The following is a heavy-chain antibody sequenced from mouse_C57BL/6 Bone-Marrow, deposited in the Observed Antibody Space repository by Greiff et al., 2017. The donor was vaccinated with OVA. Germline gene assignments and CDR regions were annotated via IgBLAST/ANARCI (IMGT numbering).Heavy chain of an antibody. V-gene: IGHV5-4*01. CDR3: AREVETVVAMDY. Sequence: EVKVVESGGGLVKPGGSLKLSCAASGFTFSSYAMSWVRQTPEKRLEWVATISDGGSYTYYPDNVKGRFTISRDNAKNNLYLQMSHLKSEDTAMYYCAREVETVVAMDYWGQGTSVTVSS. D-gene: IGHD1-1*01. J-gene: IGHJ4*01. CDR2: ISDGGSYT. CDR1: GFTFSSYA.